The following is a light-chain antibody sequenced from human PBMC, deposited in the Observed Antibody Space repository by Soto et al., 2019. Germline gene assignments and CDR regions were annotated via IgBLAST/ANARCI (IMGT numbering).Light chain of an antibody. CDR3: QQASYFPFT. CDR1: KSVSNW. J-gene: IGKJ3*01. CDR2: SAS. Sequence: DIQMTQCPSFVSASVGDRVTITCRASKSVSNWLAWYQQRPGKAPKLLIHSASTLRSGVPARFSGSGSGTEFTLTIASLQPEDDATYYCQQASYFPFTFGPGTKVAI. V-gene: IGKV1-12*01.